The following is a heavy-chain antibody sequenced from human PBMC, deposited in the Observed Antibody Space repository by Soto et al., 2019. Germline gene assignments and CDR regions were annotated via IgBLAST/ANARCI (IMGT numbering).Heavy chain of an antibody. Sequence: HPGGSLRLSCAASGFTFSSYAMSWVRQAPGKWLEWVSAISGSGGSTYYADSVKGRFTISRDNSKNTLYLQMNSLRAEDTAVYYCAKDLLRDYYDSSGYGYWGQGXLVTVYS. CDR2: ISGSGGST. J-gene: IGHJ4*02. CDR1: GFTFSSYA. V-gene: IGHV3-23*01. D-gene: IGHD3-22*01. CDR3: AKDLLRDYYDSSGYGY.